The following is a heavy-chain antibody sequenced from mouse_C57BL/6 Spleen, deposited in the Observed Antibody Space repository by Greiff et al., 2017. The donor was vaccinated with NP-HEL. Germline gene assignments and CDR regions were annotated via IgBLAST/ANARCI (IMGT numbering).Heavy chain of an antibody. CDR2: IYPGSGST. CDR3: ARGGLGYGSNWYFDV. CDR1: GYTFTSYW. Sequence: QVQLQQPGAELVKPGASVKMSCKASGYTFTSYWITWVKQRPGQGLEWIGDIYPGSGSTNYNEKFKSKATLTVDTSSSTAYMQLSSLTSEDSAVYYCARGGLGYGSNWYFDVWGTGTTVTVSS. J-gene: IGHJ1*03. D-gene: IGHD1-1*01. V-gene: IGHV1-55*01.